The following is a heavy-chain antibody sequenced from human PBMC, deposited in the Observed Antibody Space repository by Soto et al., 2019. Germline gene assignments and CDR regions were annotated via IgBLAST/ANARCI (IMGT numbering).Heavy chain of an antibody. V-gene: IGHV3-48*01. CDR1: GFTFSSYS. J-gene: IGHJ5*02. D-gene: IGHD2-15*01. CDR2: ISSSSSTI. CDR3: ARDGCSGSNCLNWFDP. Sequence: GGSLRLSCAASGFTFSSYSMNWVRQAPGKGLEWVSYISSSSSTIYYADSVKGRFTISRDSAKNSLYLQMNSLRAEDTAVYYCARDGCSGSNCLNWFDPWGQGTLVTVSS.